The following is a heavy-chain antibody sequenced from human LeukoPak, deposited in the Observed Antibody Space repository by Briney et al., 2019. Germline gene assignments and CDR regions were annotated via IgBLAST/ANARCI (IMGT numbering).Heavy chain of an antibody. CDR1: GDSVSSNSAA. CDR2: TYYRSKWYN. J-gene: IGHJ4*02. D-gene: IGHD6-19*01. Sequence: SQTLSLTCAISGDSVSSNSAAWNWIRQSPSRGLEWLGRTYYRSKWYNDYAESVKSRITINPDTSKNQFSLQLNSVTPEDTAVYFCAGAPDSSDWNYFDYWGQGTLVTVSS. CDR3: AGAPDSSDWNYFDY. V-gene: IGHV6-1*01.